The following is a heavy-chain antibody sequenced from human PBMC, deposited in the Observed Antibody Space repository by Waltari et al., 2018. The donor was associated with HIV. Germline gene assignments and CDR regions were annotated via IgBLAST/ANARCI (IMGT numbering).Heavy chain of an antibody. CDR2: ISVDNGYT. V-gene: IGHV1-18*01. Sequence: QVQLVQSGAEVKKPGDSVKVSCKASGYTFTRYKISWVRQAPGQGLEWMGWISVDNGYTRYAQKFQGRVTLTTDTSTTTAYMELRSLRSDDTVVYYCAREGGGDCSRTSCPGWDYWGQGTLVIVSS. CDR1: GYTFTRYK. CDR3: AREGGGDCSRTSCPGWDY. J-gene: IGHJ4*02. D-gene: IGHD2-2*01.